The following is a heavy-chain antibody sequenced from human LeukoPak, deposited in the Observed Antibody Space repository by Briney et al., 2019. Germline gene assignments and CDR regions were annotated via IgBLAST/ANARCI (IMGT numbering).Heavy chain of an antibody. CDR1: GGSISRYY. Sequence: SETLSLTCTVSGGSISRYYWSWIRQPPGKGLEWIRYIYTSGSTNYNPSLKSRVTISVDTSKNQFSLKLSSVTAADTAVYYCARHSRKQSYWFDPWGQGTLVTVSS. J-gene: IGHJ5*02. V-gene: IGHV4-4*09. CDR3: ARHSRKQSYWFDP. D-gene: IGHD6-19*01. CDR2: IYTSGST.